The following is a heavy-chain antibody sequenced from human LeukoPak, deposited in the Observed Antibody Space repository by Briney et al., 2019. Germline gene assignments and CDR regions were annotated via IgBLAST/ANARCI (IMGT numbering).Heavy chain of an antibody. CDR2: IYWDDDK. CDR3: ALRPKSGANWFDP. Sequence: ESGPTLCKPTQTLTLTFSFSGFSRTTRGVGVAWSRQPPAKALEWLALIYWDDDKAYSPSLKHRLTITQDTSKNQVVLTMTNMDPVDTATYFCALRPKSGANWFDPWGQGTLVTVSS. CDR1: GFSRTTRGVG. D-gene: IGHD1-26*01. J-gene: IGHJ5*02. V-gene: IGHV2-5*02.